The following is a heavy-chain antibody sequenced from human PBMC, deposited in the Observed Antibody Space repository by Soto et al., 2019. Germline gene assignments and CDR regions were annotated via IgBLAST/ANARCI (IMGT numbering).Heavy chain of an antibody. CDR2: IKQDGSET. V-gene: IGHV3-7*04. D-gene: IGHD6-25*01. Sequence: EVQLVESGGGLVQPGGSLRLSCAASGFTFSSYWMSWVRQAPGKGLEWVANIKQDGSETYYVDSVKGRFTISRDDAKKSLYLQLSTLRADDTAVYYCARDGAANMGVYYHYAMDVWGQGTKVTVSS. J-gene: IGHJ6*02. CDR3: ARDGAANMGVYYHYAMDV. CDR1: GFTFSSYW.